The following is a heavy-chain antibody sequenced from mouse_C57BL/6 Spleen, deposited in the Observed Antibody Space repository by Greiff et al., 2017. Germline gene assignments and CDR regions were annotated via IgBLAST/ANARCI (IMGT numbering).Heavy chain of an antibody. D-gene: IGHD1-1*01. CDR3: ARWGYYGSSYDWYFDV. CDR2: IDPNSGGT. Sequence: QVQLQQPGAELVKPGASVKLSCKASGYTFTSYWMHWVKQRPGQGLEWIGRIDPNSGGTKYNEKFKSKATLTVDKPSSTAYMQLSSLTSEDSAVYYCARWGYYGSSYDWYFDVWCTGTTVTVSS. CDR1: GYTFTSYW. V-gene: IGHV1-72*01. J-gene: IGHJ1*03.